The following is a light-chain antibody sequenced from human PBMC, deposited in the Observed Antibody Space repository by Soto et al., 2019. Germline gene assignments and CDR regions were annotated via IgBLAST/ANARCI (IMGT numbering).Light chain of an antibody. CDR3: CSYAGSSTYV. V-gene: IGLV2-23*01. J-gene: IGLJ1*01. Sequence: QSALTQPASVSGSPGQSITISFTGTRSDVGSYNLVSWYQQHPGEAPKLMIYEGSKRPSGVSNRFSGSKSVNTASLTISGLQAEDEADYYCCSYAGSSTYVFGTGTKLTVL. CDR2: EGS. CDR1: RSDVGSYNL.